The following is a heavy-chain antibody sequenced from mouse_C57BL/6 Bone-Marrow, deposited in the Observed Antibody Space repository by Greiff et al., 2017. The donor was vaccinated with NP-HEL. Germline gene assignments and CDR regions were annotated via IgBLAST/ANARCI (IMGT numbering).Heavy chain of an antibody. CDR3: AKNQEKWLLRGYAMDY. D-gene: IGHD2-3*01. J-gene: IGHJ4*01. CDR1: GFSLTSYG. Sequence: VMLVESGPGLVQPSQSLSITCTVSGFSLTSYGVHWVRQSPGKGLEWLGVIWRGGSTDYNAAFMSRLSITKDNSKSQVFFKMNSLQADDTAIYYCAKNQEKWLLRGYAMDYWGQGTSVTVSS. V-gene: IGHV2-5*01. CDR2: IWRGGST.